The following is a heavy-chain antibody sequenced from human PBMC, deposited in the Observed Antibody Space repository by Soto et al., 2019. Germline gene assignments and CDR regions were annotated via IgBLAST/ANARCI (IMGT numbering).Heavy chain of an antibody. CDR2: ISGSGGST. D-gene: IGHD6-13*01. V-gene: IGHV3-23*01. CDR3: AKGGVQHYYGMDV. J-gene: IGHJ6*02. CDR1: GFTFSSYA. Sequence: EVPLLESGGGLVQPGGSLRLSCAASGFTFSSYAMSWVRQAPGKGLEWVSAISGSGGSTYYADSVKGRFTISRDNSKNTLYLQMNSLRAEDTAVYYCAKGGVQHYYGMDVWGQGTTVTVSS.